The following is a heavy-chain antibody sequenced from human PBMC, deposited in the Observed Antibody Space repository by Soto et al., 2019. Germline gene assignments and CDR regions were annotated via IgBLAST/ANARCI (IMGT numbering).Heavy chain of an antibody. CDR1: GGSISSGDYY. V-gene: IGHV4-30-4*01. Sequence: PSETLSLTCTVSGGSISSGDYYWSWIRQPPXKGLEWIGYIYYSGSTYYNPSLKSRVTISVDTSKNQFSLKLSSVTAADTAVYYCARAQTDFWSGYYNYGMDVWGQGTTVTVSS. J-gene: IGHJ6*02. CDR2: IYYSGST. D-gene: IGHD3-3*01. CDR3: ARAQTDFWSGYYNYGMDV.